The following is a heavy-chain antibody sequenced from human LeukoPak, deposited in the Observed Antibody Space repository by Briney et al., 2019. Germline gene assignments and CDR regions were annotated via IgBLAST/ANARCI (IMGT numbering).Heavy chain of an antibody. Sequence: SQTLSLTCTVSGGSISSGSYYWSWIRQPPGKGLEWIGSVYYTGSTYYNAPFKSRVTISIDTSKNQFSLSLSAVTAADTAMYYCAREDAVSSDDAFDLWGQGTMVTVS. CDR3: AREDAVSSDDAFDL. CDR2: VYYTGST. D-gene: IGHD6-19*01. J-gene: IGHJ3*01. V-gene: IGHV4-39*07. CDR1: GGSISSGSYY.